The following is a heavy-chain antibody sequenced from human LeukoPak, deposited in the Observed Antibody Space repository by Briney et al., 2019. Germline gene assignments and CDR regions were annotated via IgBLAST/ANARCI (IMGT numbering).Heavy chain of an antibody. J-gene: IGHJ4*02. CDR2: ISYDGSNK. CDR3: ASNSSS. Sequence: GSLRLPCSASGFTFSSYAMHWVRQAPGKGLEWVAVISYDGSNKYYADSVKGRFTISRDNSKNTLYLQMNSLRAEDTAVYYCASNSSSWGQGTLVTVSS. D-gene: IGHD6-13*01. CDR1: GFTFSSYA. V-gene: IGHV3-30-3*01.